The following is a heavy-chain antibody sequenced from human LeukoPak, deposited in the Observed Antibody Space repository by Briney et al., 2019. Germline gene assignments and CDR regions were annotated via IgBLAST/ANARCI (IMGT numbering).Heavy chain of an antibody. V-gene: IGHV3-48*01. CDR2: ISSSSSTI. Sequence: SGGSLRLSCAASGFTVSSNYMSWVRQAPGKGLEWVSYISSSSSTIYYADSVKGRFTISRDNAKNSLYLQMNSLRAEDTAVYYCARTHYFDYWGQGTLVTVSS. CDR1: GFTVSSNY. CDR3: ARTHYFDY. J-gene: IGHJ4*02.